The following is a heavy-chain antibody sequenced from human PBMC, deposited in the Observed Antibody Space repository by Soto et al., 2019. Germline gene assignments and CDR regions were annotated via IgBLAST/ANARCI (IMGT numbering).Heavy chain of an antibody. V-gene: IGHV1-69*06. CDR1: GGTFSSYA. CDR2: IIPIFGTA. Sequence: QVQLVQSGAEVKKPGSSVKVSCKASGGTFSSYAISWVRQAPGQGLEWMGGIIPIFGTANYAQKFQGRVTITAAKSTSTAYMELSSLRSEDTAVYYCASLPGIAAAGISVTLDYWGQGTLVTVSS. J-gene: IGHJ4*02. CDR3: ASLPGIAAAGISVTLDY. D-gene: IGHD6-13*01.